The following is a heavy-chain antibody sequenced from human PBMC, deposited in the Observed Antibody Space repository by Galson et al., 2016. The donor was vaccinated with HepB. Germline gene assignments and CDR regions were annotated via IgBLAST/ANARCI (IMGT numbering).Heavy chain of an antibody. Sequence: CAISGDSVSSNIASWNFIRQSPSRGLEWLGRTYYRSKWYNDYAVSVRSRITINPDTSKNQFSLQLNSVTPEDTAVYYCARGISEQLKPSAYYYYVDVWGKGTTVTVSS. J-gene: IGHJ6*03. CDR2: TYYRSKWYN. V-gene: IGHV6-1*01. D-gene: IGHD1-1*01. CDR3: ARGISEQLKPSAYYYYVDV. CDR1: GDSVSSNIAS.